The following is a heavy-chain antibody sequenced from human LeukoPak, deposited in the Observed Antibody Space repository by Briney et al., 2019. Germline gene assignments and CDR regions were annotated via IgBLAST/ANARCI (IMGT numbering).Heavy chain of an antibody. V-gene: IGHV4-59*11. CDR2: IYYSGST. Sequence: SETLSLTCTVSGGSISSHYWSWIRQPPGKGLEWIGYIYYSGSTNYNPSLKSRVTISVDTSTNQFSLKLSSVTAADTPVYHCARDSYDSNGFLYAFDIWGQGTMVTVPS. D-gene: IGHD3-22*01. CDR1: GGSISSHY. J-gene: IGHJ3*02. CDR3: ARDSYDSNGFLYAFDI.